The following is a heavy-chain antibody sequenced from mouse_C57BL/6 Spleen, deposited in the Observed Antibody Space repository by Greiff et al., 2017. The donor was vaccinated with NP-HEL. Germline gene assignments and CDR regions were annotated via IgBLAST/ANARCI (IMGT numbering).Heavy chain of an antibody. CDR2: INPSSGYT. V-gene: IGHV1-7*01. D-gene: IGHD1-1*01. J-gene: IGHJ3*01. CDR1: GYTFTSYW. Sequence: VQLQQSGAELAKPGASVKLSCTASGYTFTSYWMHWVKQRPGQGLEWIGYINPSSGYTKYNPKFQDKATLTADKSSSTAYLQLSSLTSEDSAVYFCARDGSSYLAWFAYWGQGTLVTVSA. CDR3: ARDGSSYLAWFAY.